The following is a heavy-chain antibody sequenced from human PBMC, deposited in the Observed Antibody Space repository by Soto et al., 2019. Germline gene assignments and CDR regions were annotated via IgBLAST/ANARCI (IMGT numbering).Heavy chain of an antibody. CDR3: ARETRGLIDY. CDR2: IYHSGST. J-gene: IGHJ4*02. V-gene: IGHV4-4*02. CDR1: GGSIISSNC. Sequence: SETLSLTCAVSGGSIISSNCLILFRHPPGKGLEWIGEIYHSGSTNYNPSLKSRVTISVDKSKNQFSLKLSSVTAADTAVYYCARETRGLIDYWGQGTLVTVSS. D-gene: IGHD3-10*01.